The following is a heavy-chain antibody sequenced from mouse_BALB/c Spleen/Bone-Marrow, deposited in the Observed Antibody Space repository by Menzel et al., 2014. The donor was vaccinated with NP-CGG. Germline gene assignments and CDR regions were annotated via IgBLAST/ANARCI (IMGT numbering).Heavy chain of an antibody. J-gene: IGHJ3*01. D-gene: IGHD2-4*01. CDR3: ARYPYYDYDGFAY. CDR1: GYTFTSYW. V-gene: IGHV1-7*01. CDR2: INPSTGYT. Sequence: VQLQQSGAELAKPGASVKMSCKASGYTFTSYWMHWVKQRPGQGLEWTGYINPSTGYTEYNQKFKDKATLTADKSSSTAYMQLSSLTSEDSAVYYCARYPYYDYDGFAYWGQGTLVTVSA.